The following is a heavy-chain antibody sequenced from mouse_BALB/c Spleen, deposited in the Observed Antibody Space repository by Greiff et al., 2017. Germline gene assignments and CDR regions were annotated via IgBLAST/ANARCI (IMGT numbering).Heavy chain of an antibody. Sequence: QVQLKQPGAELVKPGASVKLSCKASGYTFTSYYMYWVKQRPGQGLEWIGGINPSNGGTNFNEKFKSKATLTVDKSSSTAYMQLSSLTSEDSAVYYCTKKTLWDWYFDVWGAGTTVTVSS. CDR2: INPSNGGT. CDR1: GYTFTSYY. CDR3: TKKTLWDWYFDV. V-gene: IGHV1S81*02. D-gene: IGHD6-2*01. J-gene: IGHJ1*01.